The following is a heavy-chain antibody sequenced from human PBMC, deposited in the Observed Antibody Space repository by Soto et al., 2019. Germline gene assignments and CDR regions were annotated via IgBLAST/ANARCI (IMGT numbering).Heavy chain of an antibody. Sequence: GGSLRLSCASSGFTFVDYGMSWVRQATGKGLEWVAVISYDGSNKYYADSVKGRFTISRDNSKNTLYLQMNSLRAEDTAVYYCAKSPGYYDSSGYLGYWGQGTLVTVSS. CDR1: GFTFVDYG. CDR3: AKSPGYYDSSGYLGY. J-gene: IGHJ4*02. D-gene: IGHD3-22*01. CDR2: ISYDGSNK. V-gene: IGHV3-30*18.